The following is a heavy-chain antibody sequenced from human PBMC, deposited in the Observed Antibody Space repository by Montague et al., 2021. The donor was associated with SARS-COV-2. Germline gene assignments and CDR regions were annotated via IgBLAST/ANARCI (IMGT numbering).Heavy chain of an antibody. CDR3: ARQGRITMVRGAD. CDR2: IYYSGST. D-gene: IGHD3-10*01. J-gene: IGHJ4*02. Sequence: SETLSLTCTVSGGSISSSSYYWGWIRQPPGKGLEWIGSIYYSGSTYYNPSLKSRVTISVDTSKNQFSLKLSSVTAADTAVYYCARQGRITMVRGADWGQGTLVTVSP. CDR1: GGSISSSSYY. V-gene: IGHV4-39*01.